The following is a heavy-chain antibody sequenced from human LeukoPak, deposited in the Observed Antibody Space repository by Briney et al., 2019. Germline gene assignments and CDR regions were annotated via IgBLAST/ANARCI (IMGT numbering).Heavy chain of an antibody. V-gene: IGHV3-21*01. CDR2: IDSNSNFM. Sequence: GGSLRLSCAASGFTLGSYSMTWVRQAPGKGLEWVSLIDSNSNFMNYADSVKGRLTISRDNAKKSLYLEMNSLRAEDTAVYYCAKDLSSGWPDAFDIWGQGTMVTVSS. J-gene: IGHJ3*02. CDR1: GFTLGSYS. D-gene: IGHD6-19*01. CDR3: AKDLSSGWPDAFDI.